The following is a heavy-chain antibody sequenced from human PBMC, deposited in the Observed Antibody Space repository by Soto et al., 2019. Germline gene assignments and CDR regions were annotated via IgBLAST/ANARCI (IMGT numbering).Heavy chain of an antibody. J-gene: IGHJ6*02. V-gene: IGHV3-48*02. Sequence: EVQLVESGVGLVLPGGSLRLSGAASGFTFSSYNMNWVRQAPGKGLEWVSYVNSGGSTIYYVVSVRGRFTISRDNAKNSLYVQMNSLRDEDTAVYYCARAGGGMDVWGQGTTVTVSS. CDR3: ARAGGGMDV. CDR2: VNSGGSTI. D-gene: IGHD1-1*01. CDR1: GFTFSSYN.